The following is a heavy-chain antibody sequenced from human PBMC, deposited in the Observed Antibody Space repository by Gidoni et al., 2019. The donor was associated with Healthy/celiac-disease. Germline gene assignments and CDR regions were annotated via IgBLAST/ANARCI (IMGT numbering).Heavy chain of an antibody. CDR3: ATPTGPNCSGGSCYWGGYYYYYYMDV. J-gene: IGHJ6*03. CDR2: ISGSGGSP. CDR1: GLTFSSYA. Sequence: EVQLLESGGGLVQPGGSLRLSCAASGLTFSSYAMSWVRQASGKGLEWVSAISGSGGSPYYADDVKGRFTISRDNAKNTLYLQMNSLRAEDTAVYYCATPTGPNCSGGSCYWGGYYYYYYMDVWGKGTTVTVSS. D-gene: IGHD2-15*01. V-gene: IGHV3-23*01.